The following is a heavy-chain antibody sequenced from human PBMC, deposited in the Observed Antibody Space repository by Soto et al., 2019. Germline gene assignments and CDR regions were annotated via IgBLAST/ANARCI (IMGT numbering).Heavy chain of an antibody. D-gene: IGHD1-26*01. J-gene: IGHJ4*02. Sequence: GASVKVSCKASGGTFSSYAISWVRQAPGQGLEWMGGIIPIFGTANYAQKFQGRVTITADKSTSTAYMELSSLRSEDTAVYYCARVEGGSYGIYYFDYWGQGTLVTASS. V-gene: IGHV1-69*06. CDR2: IIPIFGTA. CDR3: ARVEGGSYGIYYFDY. CDR1: GGTFSSYA.